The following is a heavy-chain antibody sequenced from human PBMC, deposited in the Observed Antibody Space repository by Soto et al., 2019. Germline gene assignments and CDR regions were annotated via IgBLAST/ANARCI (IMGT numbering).Heavy chain of an antibody. CDR3: AKEPAGGRFLEWLGREYGMDV. Sequence: RLSCAASGFTFSSYAMSWVRQAPGKGLEWVSAISGSGGSTYYADSVKGRFTISRDNSKNTLYLQMNSLRAEDTAVYYCAKEPAGGRFLEWLGREYGMDVWGQGTTVTVSS. V-gene: IGHV3-23*01. CDR2: ISGSGGST. D-gene: IGHD3-3*01. CDR1: GFTFSSYA. J-gene: IGHJ6*02.